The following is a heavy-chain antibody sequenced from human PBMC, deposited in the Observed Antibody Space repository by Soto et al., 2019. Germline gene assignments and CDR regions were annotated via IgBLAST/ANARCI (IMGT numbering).Heavy chain of an antibody. V-gene: IGHV3-23*01. J-gene: IGHJ4*02. Sequence: GGSLRLSCAASGFTFSSYAMSWVRQAPGKGLEWVSAISGSGGSTYYADSVKGRFTISRDNSKNTLYLQMNSLRAEDTAVYYCAKDLPFIAAAGTRGYFDYWGQGTLVTVSS. CDR2: ISGSGGST. CDR1: GFTFSSYA. CDR3: AKDLPFIAAAGTRGYFDY. D-gene: IGHD6-13*01.